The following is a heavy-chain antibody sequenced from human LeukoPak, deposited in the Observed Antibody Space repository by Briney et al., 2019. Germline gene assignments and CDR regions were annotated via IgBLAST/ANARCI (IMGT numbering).Heavy chain of an antibody. V-gene: IGHV3-9*01. D-gene: IGHD5-18*01. Sequence: PGGSLRLSCAASGFTFDDHAMHWVRQAPGKGLEWVSSISWNSDNTGYADSVKGRFTISRDNAKNSLYLQMNSLRPEDTALYYCAKGRSRGYNYGSIFPWGQGTLVTVSS. J-gene: IGHJ5*02. CDR1: GFTFDDHA. CDR2: ISWNSDNT. CDR3: AKGRSRGYNYGSIFP.